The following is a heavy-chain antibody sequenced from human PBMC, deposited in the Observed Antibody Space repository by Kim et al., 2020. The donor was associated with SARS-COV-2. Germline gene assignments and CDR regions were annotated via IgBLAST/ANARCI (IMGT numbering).Heavy chain of an antibody. V-gene: IGHV3-53*01. Sequence: GGSLRLSCAASGFTVSSNYMSWVRQAPGKGLEWVSVIYSGGSTYYADSVKGRFTISRDNSKNTLYLQMNSLRAEDTAVYYCARGGFGELFRRTYAAPHWGQGTLVTVSS. CDR2: IYSGGST. D-gene: IGHD3-10*01. CDR1: GFTVSSNY. J-gene: IGHJ4*02. CDR3: ARGGFGELFRRTYAAPH.